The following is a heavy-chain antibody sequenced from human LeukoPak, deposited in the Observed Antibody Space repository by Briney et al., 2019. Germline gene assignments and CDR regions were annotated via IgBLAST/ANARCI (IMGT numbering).Heavy chain of an antibody. CDR3: ARTAMIVGDAFDI. CDR2: INPSGGST. CDR1: GYTFTSYY. V-gene: IGHV1-46*01. Sequence: ASVKVSCKASGYTFTSYYIHWVRQAPGQGLEWMGIINPSGGSTSYAQKFQGRVTMTRDTFTTTVYMELSSLRSEDTAVYYCARTAMIVGDAFDIWGQGTMVTVSS. J-gene: IGHJ3*02. D-gene: IGHD3-22*01.